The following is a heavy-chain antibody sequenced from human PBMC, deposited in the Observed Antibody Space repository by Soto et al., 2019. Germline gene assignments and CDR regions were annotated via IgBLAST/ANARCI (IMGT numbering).Heavy chain of an antibody. V-gene: IGHV6-1*01. D-gene: IGHD6-19*01. Sequence: QTLSLTCAISGFTISTDSSAWNCISQSPSRGLEWLGRTYYRSGWSNEYAVSVRGRIIINPDTSKNQFSLQLNSVTPEDTAVYYCARAYSSGWFSYFDFWGQGTLVTVS. CDR2: TYYRSGWSN. CDR1: GFTISTDSSA. CDR3: ARAYSSGWFSYFDF. J-gene: IGHJ4*02.